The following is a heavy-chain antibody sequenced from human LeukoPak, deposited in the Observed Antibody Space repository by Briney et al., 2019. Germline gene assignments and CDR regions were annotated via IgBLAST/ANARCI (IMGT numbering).Heavy chain of an antibody. Sequence: GGSLRLSCATSGFTYSSCVMAWVRQAPGRGLEWVSSISGSGGSTYYADSVKGRFTISRDNSMNTLYLQMNSLTAEDTAVYYCAKRHCSSTHCYAFDYWGQGTLVTVSS. CDR1: GFTYSSCV. CDR3: AKRHCSSTHCYAFDY. J-gene: IGHJ4*02. CDR2: ISGSGGST. D-gene: IGHD2-2*01. V-gene: IGHV3-23*01.